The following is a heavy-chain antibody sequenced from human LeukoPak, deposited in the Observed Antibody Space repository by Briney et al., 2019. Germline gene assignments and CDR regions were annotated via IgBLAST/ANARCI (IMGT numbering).Heavy chain of an antibody. J-gene: IGHJ5*01. D-gene: IGHD3-16*01. CDR1: GFTLSTYW. V-gene: IGHV3-7*01. Sequence: QSGGSLRLSCEASGFTLSTYWMNWVRQVPGKGLDWVANINPDGSGKRYVDSVKGRFTIARDNADNSLSLQMNSLRAEDTAVYYCAGWGAGGNSGGQGILVTVSS. CDR3: AGWGAGGNS. CDR2: INPDGSGK.